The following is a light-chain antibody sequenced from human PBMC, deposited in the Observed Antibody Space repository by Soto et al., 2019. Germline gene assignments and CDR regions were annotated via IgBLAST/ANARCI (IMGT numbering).Light chain of an antibody. J-gene: IGLJ1*01. CDR2: EVS. CDR1: SSDIGAYDY. Sequence: QSVLTQPASLSGSPGQSITISCTGTSSDIGAYDYVSWFQQHPGKAPKLMIYEVSNRTSGVSNRFSGSKSGNTASLTISGLQAEDETEYFCSSYKRTSRVDVFGTGTKVTVL. CDR3: SSYKRTSRVDV. V-gene: IGLV2-14*01.